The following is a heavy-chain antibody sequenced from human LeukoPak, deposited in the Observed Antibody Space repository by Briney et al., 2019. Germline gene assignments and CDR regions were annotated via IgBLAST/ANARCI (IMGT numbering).Heavy chain of an antibody. V-gene: IGHV3-53*05. Sequence: SGGSLRLSCAASGFTVSSNYMSWVRQAPGKGLEWVSVIYSGGSTYYADSVKGRFTISRDNSKNTLYLQMNSLRAEDTAVYYCAKDRDYGGKEYAFDIWGQGTMVTVSS. D-gene: IGHD4-23*01. CDR2: IYSGGST. CDR3: AKDRDYGGKEYAFDI. CDR1: GFTVSSNY. J-gene: IGHJ3*02.